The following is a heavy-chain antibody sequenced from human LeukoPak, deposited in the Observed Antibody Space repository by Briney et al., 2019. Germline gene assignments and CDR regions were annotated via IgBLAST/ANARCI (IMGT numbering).Heavy chain of an antibody. J-gene: IGHJ6*03. V-gene: IGHV3-48*03. D-gene: IGHD1/OR15-1a*01. CDR3: ARGGEHVDPLDHYYYMDV. Sequence: GGSLRLSCAASGFTFSSYEMNWVRQAPGKGLEWVSYISSSGSTIYYADSVKGRFTISRDNAKNSLYLQMNSLRAEDTAVYYCARGGEHVDPLDHYYYMDVRGKGTTVTISS. CDR2: ISSSGSTI. CDR1: GFTFSSYE.